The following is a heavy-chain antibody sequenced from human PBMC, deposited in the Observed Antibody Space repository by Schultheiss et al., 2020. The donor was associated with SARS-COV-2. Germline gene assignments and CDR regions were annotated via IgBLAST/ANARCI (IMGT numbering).Heavy chain of an antibody. Sequence: SGPTLVKPTQTLTLTCTFSGFSLSTSGMCVSWIRQPPGKALEWLAFIYWNDDQRYSPSLKSRLTITKDTSKNQVVLTMTNMDPVDTATYYCAHSLLYCTSTSCPIKYLFDYWGQGTLVTVSS. CDR3: AHSLLYCTSTSCPIKYLFDY. CDR2: IYWNDDQ. D-gene: IGHD2-2*01. CDR1: GFSLSTSGMC. J-gene: IGHJ4*02. V-gene: IGHV2-5*08.